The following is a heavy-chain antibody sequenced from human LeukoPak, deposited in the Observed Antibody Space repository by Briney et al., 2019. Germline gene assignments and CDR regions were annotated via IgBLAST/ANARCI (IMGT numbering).Heavy chain of an antibody. V-gene: IGHV3-21*01. CDR2: ISSSSSYI. J-gene: IGHJ3*02. Sequence: GGSLRLSCAASGFTSSSYSMNWVRQAPGKGLEWVSSISSSSSYIYYADSVKGRFTISRDNAKNSLYLQMNSLRAEDTAVYYCARRVTGTTMDAFDIWGQGTMVTVSS. CDR1: GFTSSSYS. D-gene: IGHD1-7*01. CDR3: ARRVTGTTMDAFDI.